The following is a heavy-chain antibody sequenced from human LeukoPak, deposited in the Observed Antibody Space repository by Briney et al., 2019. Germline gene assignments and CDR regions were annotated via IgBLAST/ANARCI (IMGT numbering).Heavy chain of an antibody. V-gene: IGHV1-2*02. J-gene: IGHJ4*02. Sequence: GGPVKVSCKASGYTFTGYYMHWVRQAPGQGLEWMGWINPNSGGTNYAQKFQGRVTMTRDTSISTAYMELSRLRSDDTAVYYCATLVATVYYFDYWGQGTLVTVSS. CDR2: INPNSGGT. CDR1: GYTFTGYY. CDR3: ATLVATVYYFDY. D-gene: IGHD5-12*01.